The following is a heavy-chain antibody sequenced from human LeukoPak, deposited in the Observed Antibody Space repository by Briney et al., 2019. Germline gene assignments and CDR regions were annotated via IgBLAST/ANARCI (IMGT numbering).Heavy chain of an antibody. D-gene: IGHD1-26*01. CDR2: ISGSGDTP. V-gene: IGHV3-23*01. J-gene: IGHJ4*02. Sequence: PGGSLRLSCVASGFTFSSYAMSWVRQAPGKGLEWVSGISGSGDTPYYADSVKGRFTTSRDNSKNTLYLQMNSLRAEDTAVYYCAKILGSYWTPGYDYWGQGTLVTVSS. CDR1: GFTFSSYA. CDR3: AKILGSYWTPGYDY.